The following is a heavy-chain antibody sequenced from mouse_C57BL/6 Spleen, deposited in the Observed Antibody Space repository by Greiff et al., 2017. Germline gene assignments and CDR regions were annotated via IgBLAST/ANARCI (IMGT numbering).Heavy chain of an antibody. D-gene: IGHD2-5*01. CDR3: ARHEVGYYSNPAWFAY. CDR2: FYPGSGSI. Sequence: VQLQQSGAELVKPGASVKLSCKASGYTFTEYTIHWVKQRSGQGLEWIGWFYPGSGSIKYNEKFKDKATLTADKSSSTVYMELSRLTSEDSAFYFCARHEVGYYSNPAWFAYWGQGTLVTVSA. J-gene: IGHJ3*01. V-gene: IGHV1-62-2*01. CDR1: GYTFTEYT.